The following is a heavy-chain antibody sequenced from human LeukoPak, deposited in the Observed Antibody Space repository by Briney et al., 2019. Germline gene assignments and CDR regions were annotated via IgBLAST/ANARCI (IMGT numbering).Heavy chain of an antibody. CDR2: IWYDGSNK. Sequence: GGSPRLSCAASGFTFSSYGLHWVRQAPGKGLEWVAVIWYDGSNKYYADSVKGRFTISRDNSKNTLYLQMNSLRAEDTAVYYCARGGRYCSGGSCPNWFDPWGQGTLVTVSS. D-gene: IGHD2-15*01. CDR1: GFTFSSYG. CDR3: ARGGRYCSGGSCPNWFDP. V-gene: IGHV3-33*01. J-gene: IGHJ5*02.